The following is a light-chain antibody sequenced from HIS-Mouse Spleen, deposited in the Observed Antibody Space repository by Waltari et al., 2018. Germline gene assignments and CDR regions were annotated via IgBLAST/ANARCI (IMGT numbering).Light chain of an antibody. V-gene: IGLV2-14*03. Sequence: QSALTQPASVSGSPGPSTTISCTGPSSDVGGYNYVSWYQQHPDKAPKLMIYDVSNRPSGVSNRFSGSKSGNTASLTISGLQAEDEADYYCSSYTSSSTWVFGGGTKLTVL. CDR3: SSYTSSSTWV. J-gene: IGLJ3*02. CDR1: SSDVGGYNY. CDR2: DVS.